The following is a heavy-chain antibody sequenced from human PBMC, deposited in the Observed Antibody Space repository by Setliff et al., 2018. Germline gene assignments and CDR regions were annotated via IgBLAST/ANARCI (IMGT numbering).Heavy chain of an antibody. V-gene: IGHV1-69*10. CDR2: IIPVLGMT. D-gene: IGHD4-17*01. Sequence: AAVKVSCKASGDPFHAYGVSWVRQAPGQGLEWMGAIIPVLGMTDYAQKFQGRLTITADQSTTTVYMELSSLRFDDTALSYCARGPSPTVTPSRLIYFYHMDVWGTGTTVTVSS. J-gene: IGHJ6*03. CDR3: ARGPSPTVTPSRLIYFYHMDV. CDR1: GDPFHAYG.